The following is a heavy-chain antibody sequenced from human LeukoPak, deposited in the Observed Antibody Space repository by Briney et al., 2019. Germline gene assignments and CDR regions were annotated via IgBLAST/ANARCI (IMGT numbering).Heavy chain of an antibody. J-gene: IGHJ4*02. V-gene: IGHV4-59*01. CDR2: IYYSGST. Sequence: PSETLSLTCTVSGGSISSYYWSWIRQPPGKGLEWIGYIYYSGSTNYNPSLKSRVTISVDTSKNQFSLKLSSVTAADTAVYYCARGPPGGLWFGELWDPSSGLFDYWGQGTLVTVSS. D-gene: IGHD3-10*01. CDR1: GGSISSYY. CDR3: ARGPPGGLWFGELWDPSSGLFDY.